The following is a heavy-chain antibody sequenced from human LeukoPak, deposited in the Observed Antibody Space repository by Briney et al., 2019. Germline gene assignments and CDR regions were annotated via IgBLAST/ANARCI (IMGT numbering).Heavy chain of an antibody. J-gene: IGHJ4*02. V-gene: IGHV1-69*04. Sequence: EASVKVSCKASGGTFSSYAISWVRQAPGQGLEWMGRIIPILGIANYAQKFQGRVTITADKSTSTAYMELSSLRSEDTAMYYCARELRRDDYWGQGTLVTVSS. CDR3: ARELRRDDY. CDR2: IIPILGIA. CDR1: GGTFSSYA.